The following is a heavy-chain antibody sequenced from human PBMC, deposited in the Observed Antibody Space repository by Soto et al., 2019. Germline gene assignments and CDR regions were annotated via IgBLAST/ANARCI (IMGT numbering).Heavy chain of an antibody. V-gene: IGHV2-5*01. D-gene: IGHD3-3*01. CDR3: AHRQSTYYDLWSGYY. Sequence: SGPTLVNPTQTLTLTCTLSGFSLSTSGVAVGWIRQPPGKALEWLALIYWNDDKHYSPSLKSRLTITKDTSKNQVVLTMTNMDPVDTATYYCAHRQSTYYDLWSGYYWGQGILVTVS. CDR2: IYWNDDK. J-gene: IGHJ4*02. CDR1: GFSLSTSGVA.